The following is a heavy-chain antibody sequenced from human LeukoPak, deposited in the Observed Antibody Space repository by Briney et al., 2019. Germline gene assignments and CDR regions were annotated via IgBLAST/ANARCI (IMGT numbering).Heavy chain of an antibody. CDR2: INQHGSEK. V-gene: IGHV3-7*01. D-gene: IGHD3-10*01. CDR1: GFSFSSYW. Sequence: GGSLRLSCAASGFSFSSYWMTWVRQAPGKGLEWVANINQHGSEKYFVDSVKGRFTISRDNAKNSLYLQMNSLRAEDTAAYYCTRFYGSVIWNYYYYMDVWGKGTTVTVSS. CDR3: TRFYGSVIWNYYYYMDV. J-gene: IGHJ6*03.